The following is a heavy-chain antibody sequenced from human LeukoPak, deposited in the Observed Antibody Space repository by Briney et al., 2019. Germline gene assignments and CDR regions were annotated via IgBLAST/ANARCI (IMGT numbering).Heavy chain of an antibody. CDR1: GGSISGSPYY. Sequence: SETLSLTCTVSGGSISGSPYYWGWIRQPPGKGLEWIGSIYYSGSTYYSPSLKSRLTTSVDTSKNQFSLKLTSVTAADTAVYYCAKTKGYYGSGRSDSFDIWGQGTMVTVSS. V-gene: IGHV4-39*07. J-gene: IGHJ3*02. CDR2: IYYSGST. CDR3: AKTKGYYGSGRSDSFDI. D-gene: IGHD3-10*01.